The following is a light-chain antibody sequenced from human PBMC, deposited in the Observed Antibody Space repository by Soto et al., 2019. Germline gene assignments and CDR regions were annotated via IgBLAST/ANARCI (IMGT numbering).Light chain of an antibody. J-gene: IGKJ1*01. V-gene: IGKV3-15*01. Sequence: EIVMTQSPATLSVSPGERATLSCRANQSVSSNLAWYQQKPGQAPRPLIYGASTRVTGIPARFSGSGSGTEFTLTISSLQSEDFAVYYCQQYNNWPPWTFGQGTKVEIK. CDR3: QQYNNWPPWT. CDR2: GAS. CDR1: QSVSSN.